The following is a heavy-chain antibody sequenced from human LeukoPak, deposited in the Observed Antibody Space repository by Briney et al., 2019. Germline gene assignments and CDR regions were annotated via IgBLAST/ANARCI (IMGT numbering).Heavy chain of an antibody. CDR3: ARGHTAVPRHFDF. CDR2: ISSGSSAI. CDR1: GFTFTTYS. D-gene: IGHD4-17*01. Sequence: GGSLRLSCEASGFTFTTYSMTWVRQAPGKGLEWVSIISSGSSAIFSADALKGRFTISRDDAKNLLYLDMNSLRAEDTAVYYCARGHTAVPRHFDFWGQGTLVTVSS. V-gene: IGHV3-21*01. J-gene: IGHJ4*02.